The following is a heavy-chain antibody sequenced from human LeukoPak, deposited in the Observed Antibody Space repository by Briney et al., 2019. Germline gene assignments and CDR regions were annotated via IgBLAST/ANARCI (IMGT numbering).Heavy chain of an antibody. CDR3: VKGVTGTTPASDFDY. J-gene: IGHJ4*02. D-gene: IGHD1-20*01. Sequence: GGSLRLSCSASGFTFSSDVMHWVRHAPGKGLEYVSAISSNGGSSYYADSVQGRFTISRDNSKNTLSLQMSSLRPEDTAVYYCVKGVTGTTPASDFDYWGQGTLVTVSS. CDR1: GFTFSSDV. V-gene: IGHV3-64D*09. CDR2: ISSNGGSS.